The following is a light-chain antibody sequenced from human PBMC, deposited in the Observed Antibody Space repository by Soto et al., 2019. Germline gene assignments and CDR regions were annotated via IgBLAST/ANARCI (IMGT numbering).Light chain of an antibody. Sequence: ENLLAQSPAPLSVSPGERAPPSCRANQSVSSNLAWYQQKPGQAPRLLIYGASTRATGIPARFSGSGSGTEFTLTISSLQSEDFAVYYCQQYNNWLITFGQGTRLEIK. J-gene: IGKJ5*01. CDR3: QQYNNWLIT. CDR1: QSVSSN. V-gene: IGKV3-15*01. CDR2: GAS.